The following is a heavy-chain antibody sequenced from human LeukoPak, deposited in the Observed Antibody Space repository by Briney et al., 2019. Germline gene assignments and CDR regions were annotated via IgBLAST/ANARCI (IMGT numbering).Heavy chain of an antibody. CDR2: ISAYNGNT. CDR1: GYTFTSYG. J-gene: IGHJ4*02. CDR3: AREKRSGYYGYYFDY. D-gene: IGHD3-10*01. V-gene: IGHV1-18*01. Sequence: ASVKVSCKASGYTFTSYGISWVRQAPGQGLEWMGWISAYNGNTNYAQKLQGRVTMTTDTSTSTAYMELRSLRSDDTAVYYCAREKRSGYYGYYFDYWGQGTLVTVSS.